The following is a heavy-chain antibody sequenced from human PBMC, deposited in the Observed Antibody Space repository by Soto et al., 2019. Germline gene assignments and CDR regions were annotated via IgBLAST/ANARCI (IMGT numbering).Heavy chain of an antibody. V-gene: IGHV3-23*01. CDR1: GFTFSSYA. D-gene: IGHD3-9*01. J-gene: IGHJ4*02. CDR3: AKARTYDIFTGPHDY. Sequence: PVGSLRLSCAASGFTFSSYAMSWVRQAPGKGLEWVSAISGSGGSTYYADSVKGRFTISRDNSKNTLYLQMNSLRAEDTAVYYCAKARTYDIFTGPHDYWGEGTLVTVSS. CDR2: ISGSGGST.